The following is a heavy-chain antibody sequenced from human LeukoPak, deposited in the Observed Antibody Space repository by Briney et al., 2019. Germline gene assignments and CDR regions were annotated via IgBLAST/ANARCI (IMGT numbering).Heavy chain of an antibody. Sequence: GASVKVSCKASGYTFTSYYMHWVRQAPGQGLEWMGIINPSGGSTSYAQKFQGRVTMTRDTSTSTVYMELSSLRSEDTAVYYCARFQTGGSYGGNASDIWGQGTMVTVSP. CDR2: INPSGGST. CDR1: GYTFTSYY. J-gene: IGHJ3*02. D-gene: IGHD4-23*01. CDR3: ARFQTGGSYGGNASDI. V-gene: IGHV1-46*01.